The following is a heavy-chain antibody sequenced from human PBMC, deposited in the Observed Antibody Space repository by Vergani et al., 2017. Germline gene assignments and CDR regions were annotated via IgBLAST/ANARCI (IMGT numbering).Heavy chain of an antibody. CDR2: ILPIIETT. D-gene: IGHD6-19*01. Sequence: QVQLVQSGAEVKKPGSSVKVSCKASGGSFSSYTVSWVRQAPGQRPEWMGMILPIIETTNYAQRFQGRLTITADTSTNTAYMELSSLTSDDTAVYYCARGLAVAGSENGFWGHGTLVTVSS. CDR3: ARGLAVAGSENGF. J-gene: IGHJ4*01. V-gene: IGHV1-69*08. CDR1: GGSFSSYT.